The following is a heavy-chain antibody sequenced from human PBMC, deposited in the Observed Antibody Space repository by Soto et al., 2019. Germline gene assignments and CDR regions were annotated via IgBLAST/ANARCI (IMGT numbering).Heavy chain of an antibody. CDR3: ARGMVTREGYYFDY. V-gene: IGHV3-13*01. CDR2: IGTAGDT. D-gene: IGHD5-18*01. J-gene: IGHJ4*02. CDR1: GFTFSSYD. Sequence: PGGSLRLSCAASGFTFSSYDMHWVRQATGKGLEWVSAIGTAGDTYYPGSVKGRFTISRENAKNSLYLQMNSLRAEDTAVYYCARGMVTREGYYFDYWGQGTLVTVS.